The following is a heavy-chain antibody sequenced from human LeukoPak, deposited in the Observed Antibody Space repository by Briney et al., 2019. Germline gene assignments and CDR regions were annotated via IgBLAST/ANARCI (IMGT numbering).Heavy chain of an antibody. D-gene: IGHD3-10*01. J-gene: IGHJ4*02. CDR3: ASRGGSGKYDFDF. Sequence: GASVKVSCKASGYTXTGYFMHWVRQAPGQGLEWMGWINPNSGDTNYAQKFQGRVTMTRDTSVSTAYLELSSLRYDDTAVYYCASRGGSGKYDFDFWGQGTLVTVSS. CDR1: GYTXTGYF. CDR2: INPNSGDT. V-gene: IGHV1-2*02.